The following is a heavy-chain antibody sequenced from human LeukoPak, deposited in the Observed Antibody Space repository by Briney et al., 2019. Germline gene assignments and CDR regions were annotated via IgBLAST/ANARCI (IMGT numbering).Heavy chain of an antibody. D-gene: IGHD3-9*01. J-gene: IGHJ4*02. CDR3: ARSYYDILGAFDY. CDR1: GFTFSSYW. CDR2: IKQDGSEK. V-gene: IGHV3-7*01. Sequence: GGSLRLSCAASGFTFSSYWMSWVRQAPGKGLEWVANIKQDGSEKYYVDSVKGRFTISRDNAKNSLYLQMNSLRAEDTAVYYCARSYYDILGAFDYWGQGTLVTVSS.